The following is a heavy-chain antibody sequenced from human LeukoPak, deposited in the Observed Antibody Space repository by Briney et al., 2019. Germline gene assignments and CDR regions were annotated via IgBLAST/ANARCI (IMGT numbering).Heavy chain of an antibody. CDR1: GFTFSSYA. D-gene: IGHD3-3*01. Sequence: GGSLRLSCAASGFTFSSYAMSWVRQAPGKGLEWVSAISGSGGSTYYADSVKGRFTISRDNSKNTLYLQMNSLRAEDTAVYYCASYDFWSGSAYEYFLHWGQGTLVTVSS. CDR2: ISGSGGST. J-gene: IGHJ1*01. V-gene: IGHV3-23*01. CDR3: ASYDFWSGSAYEYFLH.